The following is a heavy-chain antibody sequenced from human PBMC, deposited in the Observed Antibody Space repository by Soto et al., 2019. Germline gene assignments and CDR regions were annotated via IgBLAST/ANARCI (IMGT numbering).Heavy chain of an antibody. J-gene: IGHJ5*02. CDR1: GLRLSNHG. Sequence: PGGSLRPSCAASGLRLSNHGMHWVRQPPGKGLEWVGAIWADGSNKYYEDSVKGRFTISTDNSRKLLYLEANRLRVEDTAVYDWGRAAQGRGYGRHCFDPSGQGTLVTVSS. D-gene: IGHD5-12*01. CDR2: IWADGSNK. V-gene: IGHV3-33*01. CDR3: GRAAQGRGYGRHCFDP.